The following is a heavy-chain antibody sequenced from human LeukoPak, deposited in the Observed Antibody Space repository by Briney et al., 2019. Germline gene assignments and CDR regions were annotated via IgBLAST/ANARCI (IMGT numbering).Heavy chain of an antibody. CDR1: GGSISSYY. Sequence: SETLSLTCTVSGGSISSYYWGWIRQPPGKGLEWIGYIYYSGSTNYNPSLKSRVTISVDTSKNQFSLKLSSVTAADTAVYYCARDRGFSDSSGSFDPWGQGTLVTVSS. D-gene: IGHD3-22*01. J-gene: IGHJ5*02. CDR2: IYYSGST. CDR3: ARDRGFSDSSGSFDP. V-gene: IGHV4-59*01.